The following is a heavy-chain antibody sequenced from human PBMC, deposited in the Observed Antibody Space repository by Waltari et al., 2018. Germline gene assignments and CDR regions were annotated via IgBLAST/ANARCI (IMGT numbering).Heavy chain of an antibody. J-gene: IGHJ6*03. CDR3: ARDPYGDYYYYYYMDV. CDR2: MYKSGST. D-gene: IGHD4-17*01. Sequence: QVQLQESGPGLVKPSETLSVTCTVPGGSMSGYYWSWIRQPPGKGLEWVGYMYKSGSTNYNPSLKSRVSISVDTSKSQFSLRLSSVTAADTAVYYCARDPYGDYYYYYYMDVWGRGTTVTVSS. V-gene: IGHV4-59*01. CDR1: GGSMSGYY.